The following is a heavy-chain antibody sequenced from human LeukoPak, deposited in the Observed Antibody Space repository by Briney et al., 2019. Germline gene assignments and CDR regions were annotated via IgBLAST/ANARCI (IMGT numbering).Heavy chain of an antibody. CDR3: TTDFGGSDDC. CDR1: GFTFSSYA. V-gene: IGHV3-23*01. D-gene: IGHD3-10*01. CDR2: ISGSGGRT. Sequence: GGSLRLSCAASGFTFSSYAMSWVRQAPGKGLEWVSGISGSGGRTYNADSVKGRFTISRDNSKNTLYLQMNSLRTEDTAVYYCTTDFGGSDDCWGQGTLVTVSS. J-gene: IGHJ4*02.